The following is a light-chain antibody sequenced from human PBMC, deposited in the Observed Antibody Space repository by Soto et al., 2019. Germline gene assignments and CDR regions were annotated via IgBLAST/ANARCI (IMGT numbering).Light chain of an antibody. V-gene: IGLV2-11*01. CDR3: SSFAGSPVV. Sequence: QSALTQPRSVSGSPGQSVTISCTGTSSDVGGYNYVSWYQQHPGKVPKLILYEVSKRPSGVPDRFSGSRSGNTASLTVSGLQAEDEADYYCSSFAGSPVVFGGGTKVTVL. CDR1: SSDVGGYNY. CDR2: EVS. J-gene: IGLJ2*01.